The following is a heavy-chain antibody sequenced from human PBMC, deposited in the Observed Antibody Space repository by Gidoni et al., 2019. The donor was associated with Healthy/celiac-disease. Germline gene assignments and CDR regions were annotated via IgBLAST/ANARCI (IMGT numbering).Heavy chain of an antibody. CDR2: IYYSGST. J-gene: IGHJ5*02. CDR3: ARHYYDSSGWIGLNWFDP. Sequence: QLQLQESGPGLVKPSETLSLTCTVSGGSISSSSYYWGWIRQPPGKGLEWIGSIYYSGSTYYNPSLKSRVTISVDTSKNQFSLKLSSVTAADTAVYYCARHYYDSSGWIGLNWFDPWGQGTLVTVSS. V-gene: IGHV4-39*01. CDR1: GGSISSSSYY. D-gene: IGHD3-22*01.